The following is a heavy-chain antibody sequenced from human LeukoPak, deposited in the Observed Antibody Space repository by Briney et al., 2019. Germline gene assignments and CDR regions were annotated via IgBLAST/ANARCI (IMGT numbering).Heavy chain of an antibody. D-gene: IGHD5-24*01. CDR2: INPNSGGT. CDR1: GYTFTGYY. V-gene: IGHV1-2*02. CDR3: ARDGTGVYNLVQY. Sequence: ASVKVSCKASGYTFTGYYMHWGRQAPGQGLEWMGWINPNSGGTNYAQKFQGRVTMTRDTSISAVYMELSGLRSDDTAVYYCARDGTGVYNLVQYWGQGTLVTVSS. J-gene: IGHJ4*02.